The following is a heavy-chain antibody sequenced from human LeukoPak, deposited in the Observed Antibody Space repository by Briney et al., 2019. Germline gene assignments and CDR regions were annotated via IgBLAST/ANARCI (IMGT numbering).Heavy chain of an antibody. CDR2: IIPILGIA. V-gene: IGHV1-69*04. CDR1: GGTFSSYA. D-gene: IGHD3-3*01. J-gene: IGHJ4*02. CDR3: ARGRVESEWLLPEDY. Sequence: SVKVSCKASGGTFSSYAISWVRQAPGQGLEWMGRIIPILGIANYARKFQGRVTITADKSTSTAYMELSSLRSEDTAVYYCARGRVESEWLLPEDYWGQGTLVTVSS.